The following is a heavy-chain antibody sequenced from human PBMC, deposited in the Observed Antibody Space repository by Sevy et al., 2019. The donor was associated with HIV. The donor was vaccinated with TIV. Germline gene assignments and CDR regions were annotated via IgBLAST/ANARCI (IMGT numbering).Heavy chain of an antibody. D-gene: IGHD2-15*01. Sequence: GGSLRLSCAASGFTFSSYNMNWVRQAPGKGLEWVSYISSSSSNIYYADSVKGRFTISRDNAKNSLYLQMNSLRDEDTAVYYCARGYCSGGNCYSDDGMDVWGQGTTVTVSS. V-gene: IGHV3-48*02. CDR3: ARGYCSGGNCYSDDGMDV. J-gene: IGHJ6*01. CDR2: ISSSSSNI. CDR1: GFTFSSYN.